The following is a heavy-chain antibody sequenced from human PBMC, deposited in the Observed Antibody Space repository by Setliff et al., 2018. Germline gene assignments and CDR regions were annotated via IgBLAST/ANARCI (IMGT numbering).Heavy chain of an antibody. V-gene: IGHV1-2*06. Sequence: GASVKVSCKASGYTFTSYGISWVRQAPGQGLQWMGRINPISGDTDYAQKFQGRVTMTRDTSITTAYMELSSLRSDDTAMYYRARSVHGDYVRLRQNNWLDPWGQGTRVTV. CDR1: GYTFTSYG. CDR3: ARSVHGDYVRLRQNNWLDP. D-gene: IGHD4-17*01. CDR2: INPISGDT. J-gene: IGHJ5*02.